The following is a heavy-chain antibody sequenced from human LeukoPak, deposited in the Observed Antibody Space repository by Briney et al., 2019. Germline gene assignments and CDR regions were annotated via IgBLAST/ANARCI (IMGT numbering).Heavy chain of an antibody. CDR3: ARRSGIYYAPCFDH. CDR1: GYDFAAYW. CDR2: FNPDDSDT. Sequence: GPSLKTSCQGSGYDFAAYWIGWVRQMPGKGLEWVGIFNPDDSDTRYSPSFQGQVTISVDKSTSTAYLHWNKLTAADTAIYYCARRSGIYYAPCFDHWGQGTLVTVSS. V-gene: IGHV5-51*01. D-gene: IGHD3-10*01. J-gene: IGHJ4*02.